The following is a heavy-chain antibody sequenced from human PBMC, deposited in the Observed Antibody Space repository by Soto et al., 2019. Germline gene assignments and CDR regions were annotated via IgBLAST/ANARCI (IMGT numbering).Heavy chain of an antibody. J-gene: IGHJ2*01. D-gene: IGHD1-1*01. CDR2: IYYSGST. Sequence: QLQLQESGPGLVKPSETLSLTCTVSGDSIASSKYYWGWIRQPPGKGPEWIGSIYYSGSTNHNPSLRIRVTISIATSNNQISLTVCSVTAADTATCECAQAPWNPLVGPYWHFDPWGRGTLVTVSS. V-gene: IGHV4-39*01. CDR3: AQAPWNPLVGPYWHFDP. CDR1: GDSIASSKYY.